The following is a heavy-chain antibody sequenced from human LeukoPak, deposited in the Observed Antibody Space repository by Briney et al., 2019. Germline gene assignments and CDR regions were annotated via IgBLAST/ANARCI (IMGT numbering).Heavy chain of an antibody. V-gene: IGHV3-23*01. J-gene: IGHJ4*02. CDR1: GFTFSSYA. CDR2: ISGSGGST. Sequence: GGSLRLSCAASGFTFSSYAMSWVRQAPGKGLEWVSAISGSGGSTYYADSVKGRFTISRDNFKNTLYLQMNSLRAEDTAVYYCAKVFGRVGTFDYWGQGTLVTVSS. CDR3: AKVFGRVGTFDY. D-gene: IGHD3-3*01.